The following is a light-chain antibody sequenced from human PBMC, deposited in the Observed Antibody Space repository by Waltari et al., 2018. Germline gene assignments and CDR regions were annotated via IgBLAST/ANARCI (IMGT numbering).Light chain of an antibody. J-gene: IGLJ2*01. CDR1: SGHSSFV. Sequence: QLVLTQPPSASASLGASVKLTCTLSSGHSSFVIAWHQQQPGKGPLYLMTLNTDGGHTKGDGIPDRFSGSTSGAERYLTIASLQSEDEADYFCQTWGTGIVVFGGGTKLTVL. CDR2: LNTDGGH. CDR3: QTWGTGIVV. V-gene: IGLV4-69*01.